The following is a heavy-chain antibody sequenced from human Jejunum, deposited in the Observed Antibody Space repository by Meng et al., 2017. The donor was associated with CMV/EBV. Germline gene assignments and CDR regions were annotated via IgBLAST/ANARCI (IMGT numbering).Heavy chain of an antibody. CDR1: GYTFTGSY. CDR3: ARGVVTMTRYYFDY. J-gene: IGHJ4*02. Sequence: GYTFTGSYMHWVRQAPGQGLEWMGWISTYNGNTHYAQKLQGRATMTTDTSTSTAYMEVRSLKSDDTAVYYCARGVVTMTRYYFDYWGQGTLVTVSS. V-gene: IGHV1-18*04. D-gene: IGHD2-21*02. CDR2: ISTYNGNT.